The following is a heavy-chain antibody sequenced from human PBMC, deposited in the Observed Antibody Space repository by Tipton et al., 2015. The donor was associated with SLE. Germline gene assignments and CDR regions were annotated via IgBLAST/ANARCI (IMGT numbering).Heavy chain of an antibody. D-gene: IGHD4-11*01. Sequence: TLRLSCTVSGGSVSSGSYYWSWIRQPPGKGLERIGHIYYSGSTNYNPSLKSRVTKSADTSKNQFSRKLSSVTAAFTAVYYCARSPYSNYDLYYYVIVGWGQVTSVTFSS. CDR2: IYYSGST. V-gene: IGHV4-61*01. CDR3: ARSPYSNYDLYYYVIVG. CDR1: GGSVSSGSYY. J-gene: IGHJ6*02.